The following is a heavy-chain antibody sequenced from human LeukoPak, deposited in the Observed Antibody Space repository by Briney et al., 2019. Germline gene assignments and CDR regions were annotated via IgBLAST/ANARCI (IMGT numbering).Heavy chain of an antibody. J-gene: IGHJ6*02. V-gene: IGHV1-8*01. Sequence: ASVKVPCKASGYTFTTYDINWVRQATGQGLEWMGWMNPNNGYTGYAQKFQGRVTMTRNTSISTAYMELSSLRSEGTAVYYCARVRSGYDYYYGMDVWGQGTTVTVSS. CDR3: ARVRSGYDYYYGMDV. CDR1: GYTFTTYD. D-gene: IGHD1-26*01. CDR2: MNPNNGYT.